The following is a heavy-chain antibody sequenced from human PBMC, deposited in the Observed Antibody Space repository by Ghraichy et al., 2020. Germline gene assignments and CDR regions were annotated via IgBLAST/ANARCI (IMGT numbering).Heavy chain of an antibody. CDR2: IYYSGST. Sequence: SETLSLTCTVSGGSISSYYWSWIRQPPGKGLEWIVYIYYSGSTNYNPSLKSRVTISVDTSKNQFSLKLSSVTAADTAVYYCARVTYYDSSGYYYLHDAFDIWGQGTMVTVSS. V-gene: IGHV4-59*01. D-gene: IGHD3-22*01. CDR3: ARVTYYDSSGYYYLHDAFDI. CDR1: GGSISSYY. J-gene: IGHJ3*02.